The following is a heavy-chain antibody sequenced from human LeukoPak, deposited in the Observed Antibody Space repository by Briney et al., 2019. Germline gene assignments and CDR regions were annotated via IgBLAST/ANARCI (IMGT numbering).Heavy chain of an antibody. V-gene: IGHV3-30-3*01. CDR2: ISYDGSNK. D-gene: IGHD6-19*01. Sequence: PGGSLRLSCAASGFTFSSYAMHWVRQAPGKGLEWVAVISYDGSNKYYADSVKGRFTISRDNSKNTLYLQMNSLRAEDTAVYYCARQWLGLTNFDYWGQGTLVTVSS. CDR3: ARQWLGLTNFDY. CDR1: GFTFSSYA. J-gene: IGHJ4*02.